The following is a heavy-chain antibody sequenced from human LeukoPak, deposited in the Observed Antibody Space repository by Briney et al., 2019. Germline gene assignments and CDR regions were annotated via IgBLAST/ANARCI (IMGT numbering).Heavy chain of an antibody. CDR3: AKGPNYFDS. CDR2: MNSDGSAT. CDR1: GFSFSNYW. V-gene: IGHV3-74*01. Sequence: GGXLRLSCAASGFSFSNYWMHWVRQAPGKGLVWVTRMNSDGSATYYADSVQGGFTISRDNDKNTLYLQMNSLRAEDTAMYFCAKGPNYFDSWGQGTLVTVSS. J-gene: IGHJ4*02.